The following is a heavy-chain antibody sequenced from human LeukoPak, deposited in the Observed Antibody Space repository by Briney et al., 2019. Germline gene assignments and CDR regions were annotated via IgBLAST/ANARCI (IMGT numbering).Heavy chain of an antibody. J-gene: IGHJ4*02. Sequence: ASVKVSCKASGYTFTGYYRHWVRQAPGQGLEWMGWINPNSGGTNYAQKFQGRVTMTRDTAISTAYMDLSRLRSDDTAVYYCAREIVRGVGALHGGDDYWGQGTLVTVSS. CDR3: AREIVRGVGALHGGDDY. CDR1: GYTFTGYY. CDR2: INPNSGGT. D-gene: IGHD1-26*01. V-gene: IGHV1-2*02.